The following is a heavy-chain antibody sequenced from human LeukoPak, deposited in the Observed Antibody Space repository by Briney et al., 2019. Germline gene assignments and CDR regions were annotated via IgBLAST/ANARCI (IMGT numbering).Heavy chain of an antibody. J-gene: IGHJ4*02. D-gene: IGHD4-17*01. Sequence: ASVKVSFKASGGPFSSYAISWVRPAPGQGVEWMGGIIPIFGTANYTQKFQGRVTITKDESKNTTKQERSSLRSEDTAVYYCASSPEDDYGDYVGLYYFDYWGQGTLVTVSS. CDR2: IIPIFGTA. V-gene: IGHV1-69*05. CDR1: GGPFSSYA. CDR3: ASSPEDDYGDYVGLYYFDY.